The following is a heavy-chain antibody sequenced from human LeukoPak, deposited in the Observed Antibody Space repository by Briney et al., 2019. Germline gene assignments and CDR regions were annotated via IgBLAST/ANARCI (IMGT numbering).Heavy chain of an antibody. CDR1: GYTFTSYG. Sequence: VASVKVSCKASGYTFTSYGISWVRQAPGQGLEWMGWISAYNGNTNYAQKLQGRVTMTTDTSTSTAYMELSSLRSEDTAVYYCFLYGDSVDYWGQGTLVTVSS. J-gene: IGHJ4*02. V-gene: IGHV1-18*01. D-gene: IGHD4-17*01. CDR2: ISAYNGNT. CDR3: FLYGDSVDY.